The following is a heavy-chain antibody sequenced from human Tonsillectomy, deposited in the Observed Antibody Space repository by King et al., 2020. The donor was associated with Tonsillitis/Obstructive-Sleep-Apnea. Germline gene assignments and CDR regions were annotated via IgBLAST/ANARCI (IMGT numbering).Heavy chain of an antibody. Sequence: VQLVESGGDLVQPGGSLTLSCAASGFTFSNYAIIWVRQAPGKGLEGVSAINYSGTRTYYADSVKGRFTISRDNSKNTVYLQMNSLRAEDTAVYFCAKPEYQMLSGMDDYFYGMDVWGLGTTVTVSS. J-gene: IGHJ6*02. CDR3: AKPEYQMLSGMDDYFYGMDV. CDR1: GFTFSNYA. D-gene: IGHD2-2*01. V-gene: IGHV3-23*04. CDR2: INYSGTRT.